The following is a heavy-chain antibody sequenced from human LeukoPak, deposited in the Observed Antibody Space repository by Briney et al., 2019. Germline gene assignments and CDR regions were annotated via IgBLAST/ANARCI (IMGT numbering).Heavy chain of an antibody. CDR1: GGSISSYY. Sequence: PSETLSLTCTVSGGSISSYYWSWIRQPPGKGLEWIGYIYYSGSTNYNPSLKSRVTISVDTSKNQFSLKLSSVTAADTAVYYCARDRKASYDFWSGYYIGGYYYYGMDVWGQGTTVTVSS. V-gene: IGHV4-59*01. CDR3: ARDRKASYDFWSGYYIGGYYYYGMDV. D-gene: IGHD3-3*01. J-gene: IGHJ6*02. CDR2: IYYSGST.